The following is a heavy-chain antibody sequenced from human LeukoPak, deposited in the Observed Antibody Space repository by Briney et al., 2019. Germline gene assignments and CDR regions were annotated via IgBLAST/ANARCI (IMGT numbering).Heavy chain of an antibody. CDR1: GFTFSSYS. CDR2: ISSSSSYI. J-gene: IGHJ6*03. D-gene: IGHD3-10*01. V-gene: IGHV3-21*01. CDR3: ARDLQYYGSGSYPYYMDV. Sequence: PGGSLRLSCAASGFTFSSYSMNWVRQAPGKGLEWVSSISSSSSYIYYADSVKGRFTISRDNAKNSLYLQVNSLRAEDTAVYYCARDLQYYGSGSYPYYMDVWGKGTTVTISS.